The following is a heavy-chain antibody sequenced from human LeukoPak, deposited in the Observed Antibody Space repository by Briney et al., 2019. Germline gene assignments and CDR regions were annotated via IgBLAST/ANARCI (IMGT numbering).Heavy chain of an antibody. V-gene: IGHV4-59*08. CDR2: IYYRGGT. D-gene: IGHD3-10*01. J-gene: IGHJ4*02. CDR3: ARQENGSGSYLSFFHS. Sequence: SETLSLTCTVSGGSISSYYWSWIRQPPGKGLEWIGYIYYRGGTNYNPSLKSRVTISVDTSKNQFSLKLNSVTAAGTAVYYCARQENGSGSYLSFFHSWGQGTLVTVSS. CDR1: GGSISSYY.